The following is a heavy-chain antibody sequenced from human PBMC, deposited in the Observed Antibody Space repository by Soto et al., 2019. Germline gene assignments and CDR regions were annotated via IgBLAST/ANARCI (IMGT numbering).Heavy chain of an antibody. CDR1: GFTFSDYY. Sequence: PGGSLRLSCAASGFTFSDYYMSWIRQAPGKGLEWVSYISSSSSYTNYADSVKGRFTISRDNAKNSLYLQMNSLRAEDTAVYYCALDPQQLPHWGQGTLVTVSS. D-gene: IGHD6-13*01. J-gene: IGHJ4*02. CDR2: ISSSSSYT. CDR3: ALDPQQLPH. V-gene: IGHV3-11*06.